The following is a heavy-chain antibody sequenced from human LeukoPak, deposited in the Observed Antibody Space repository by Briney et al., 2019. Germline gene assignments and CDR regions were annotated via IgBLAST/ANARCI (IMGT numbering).Heavy chain of an antibody. V-gene: IGHV1-69*06. J-gene: IGHJ4*02. CDR3: ATGRHGYSYGNDY. CDR2: IIPIFGTA. Sequence: SVKVSCKASGGTFSSYAISWVRQAPGQGLEWMGGIIPIFGTANYAQKFQGRVPITADKSTSTAYMELSSLRSEDTAVYYCATGRHGYSYGNDYWGQGTLVTVSS. D-gene: IGHD5-18*01. CDR1: GGTFSSYA.